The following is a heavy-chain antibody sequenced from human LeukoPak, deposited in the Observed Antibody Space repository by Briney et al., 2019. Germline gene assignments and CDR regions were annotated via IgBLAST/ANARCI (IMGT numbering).Heavy chain of an antibody. Sequence: GGSLRLSCAASGFTFSSYSMNWVRQAPGKGLEWVSSISSSSSYIYYADSVKGRFTISRDNAKNSLYLQMNSLRAEDTAVYYCAKGLEGYCSGGSCYFDHWGQGTLVTVSS. J-gene: IGHJ4*02. D-gene: IGHD2-15*01. V-gene: IGHV3-21*04. CDR2: ISSSSSYI. CDR1: GFTFSSYS. CDR3: AKGLEGYCSGGSCYFDH.